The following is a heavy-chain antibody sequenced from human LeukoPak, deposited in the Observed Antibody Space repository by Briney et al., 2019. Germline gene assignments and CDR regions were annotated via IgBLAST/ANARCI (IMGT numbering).Heavy chain of an antibody. D-gene: IGHD5-12*01. J-gene: IGHJ3*02. Sequence: SETLSLTCTDSGGSISSYYWSWIRQPPGKGLEWIGYIYYSGSTNYNPSLKSRVTISVDTSKNQFSLKLSSVTAADTAVYYCARGYSGYDAFDIWGQGTMVTVSS. CDR2: IYYSGST. CDR3: ARGYSGYDAFDI. V-gene: IGHV4-59*01. CDR1: GGSISSYY.